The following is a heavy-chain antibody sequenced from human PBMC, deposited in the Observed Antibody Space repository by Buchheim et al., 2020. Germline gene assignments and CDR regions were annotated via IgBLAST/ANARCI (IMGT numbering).Heavy chain of an antibody. D-gene: IGHD2-8*01. V-gene: IGHV5-10-1*03. J-gene: IGHJ4*02. CDR3: ARQDCSSGVCYFFDH. CDR2: IDPDDSYT. CDR1: GYTFTSHW. Sequence: EVQLVQSGAEVKKPGESLRISCKGFGYTFTSHWISWVRQMPGKGLEWMGRIDPDDSYTNYSPSFQGHVTISADKSICTAYPHWRSLKASDTAMYYCARQDCSSGVCYFFDHWGQGTL.